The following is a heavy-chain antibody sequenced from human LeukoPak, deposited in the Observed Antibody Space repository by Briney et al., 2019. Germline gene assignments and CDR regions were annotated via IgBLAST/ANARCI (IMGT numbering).Heavy chain of an antibody. J-gene: IGHJ4*02. CDR3: AIGPESYSEY. Sequence: PGGSLRLSCAASGFTFSSYGMHWVRQAPGKGLEWVAFIRYDGSNKYYADSVKGRFTISRDNSKNTLYLQMNSLRAEDTAVYYCAIGPESYSEYWGQGTLVTVSS. V-gene: IGHV3-30*02. CDR1: GFTFSSYG. CDR2: IRYDGSNK.